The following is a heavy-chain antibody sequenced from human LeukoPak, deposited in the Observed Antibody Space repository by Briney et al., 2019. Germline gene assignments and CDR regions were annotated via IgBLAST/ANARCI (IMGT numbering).Heavy chain of an antibody. CDR1: GFTFSRYW. J-gene: IGHJ4*02. Sequence: GGSLRLSCAASGFTFSRYWIHWVRQAPGKGLVWVSRINNDGSDTVYADSVRGRFTISRDNAKNTLYLQMNSLRADDTAVYYCLSAVGPSEYWGQGTLVTVSS. CDR3: LSAVGPSEY. V-gene: IGHV3-74*01. D-gene: IGHD1-26*01. CDR2: INNDGSDT.